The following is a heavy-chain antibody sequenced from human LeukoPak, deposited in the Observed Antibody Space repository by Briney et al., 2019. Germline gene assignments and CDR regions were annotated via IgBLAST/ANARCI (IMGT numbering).Heavy chain of an antibody. CDR3: ARRSYQLLYGYYYYYMDV. Sequence: SETLSLTCTVSGGSISSYYWSWIRQPPGKGLEWIGYIYYSGATIYTPSLKSRLTISLDTSKNQFSLNLSSVTAADTAVYYCARRSYQLLYGYYYYYMDVWGKGTTVTVSS. V-gene: IGHV4-59*08. J-gene: IGHJ6*03. CDR1: GGSISSYY. CDR2: IYYSGAT. D-gene: IGHD2-2*02.